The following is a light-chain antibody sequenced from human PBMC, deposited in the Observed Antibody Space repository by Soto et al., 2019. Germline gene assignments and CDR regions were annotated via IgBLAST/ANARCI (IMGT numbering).Light chain of an antibody. Sequence: EIQMNQSPFPLASSVGDRSTLPFPASQSISCWLAWYQQKPGKAPKLLIYDASSLESGVPSRFSGSGSGTEFTLTISSLQPDDFATYYCQQYNSYSPLTFGGGTKVEIK. CDR3: QQYNSYSPLT. CDR2: DAS. J-gene: IGKJ4*01. V-gene: IGKV1-5*01. CDR1: QSISCW.